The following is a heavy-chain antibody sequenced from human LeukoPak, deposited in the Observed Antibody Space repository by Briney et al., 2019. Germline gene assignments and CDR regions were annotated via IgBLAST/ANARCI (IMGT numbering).Heavy chain of an antibody. CDR1: GFIFSSYW. J-gene: IGHJ4*02. Sequence: GGSLRLSCAASGFIFSSYWMHWVRQAPGKGLVWVSRINSDGSSSSYADSVQGRFTISRDNAKNTLYLQMNSLGAEDTAVYYCAREAAAGHFDYWGQGALVTVSS. V-gene: IGHV3-74*01. CDR2: INSDGSSS. D-gene: IGHD6-13*01. CDR3: AREAAAGHFDY.